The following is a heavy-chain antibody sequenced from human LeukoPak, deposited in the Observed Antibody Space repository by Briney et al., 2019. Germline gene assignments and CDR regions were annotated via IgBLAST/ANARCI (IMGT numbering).Heavy chain of an antibody. CDR1: GFPFNAYW. D-gene: IGHD6-13*01. V-gene: IGHV3-7*03. CDR3: ARSLPYGTTWYGRSDF. J-gene: IGHJ4*02. CDR2: IRQDGDTK. Sequence: QAGESLRLSCAASGFPFNAYWMTWVRQAPGKGLEWVANIRQDGDTKYYVDSVKGRFTISRDNAMNSLYLQMNSLRAEDTAIYYCARSLPYGTTWYGRSDFWGQGTLVTVSS.